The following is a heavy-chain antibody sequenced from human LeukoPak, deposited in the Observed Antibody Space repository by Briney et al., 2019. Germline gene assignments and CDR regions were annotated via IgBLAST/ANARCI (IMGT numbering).Heavy chain of an antibody. Sequence: GGSLRLSCAASGFTFSSYWMSWVRQAPGKGLEWVANIKQDGSEKYYVDSVKGRFTICRDNAKNSLYLQMNRLRAEDTAVYYCARDQFPFGVVIDDAFDIWGQGTMVTASS. CDR1: GFTFSSYW. CDR3: ARDQFPFGVVIDDAFDI. CDR2: IKQDGSEK. D-gene: IGHD3-3*01. J-gene: IGHJ3*02. V-gene: IGHV3-7*01.